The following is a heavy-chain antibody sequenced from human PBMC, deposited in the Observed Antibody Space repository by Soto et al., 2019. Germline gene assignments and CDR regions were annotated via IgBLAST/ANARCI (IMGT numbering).Heavy chain of an antibody. J-gene: IGHJ4*02. CDR3: ARGDLTYNSAWYTY. Sequence: SETLSLTCTVSGGSISNYYWSWIRQPPGKGLEWIGYIYYTGSTNYNSSLKSRVTISVDTSKNQLSLKLSSVTAADTAVYYCARGDLTYNSAWYTYSGQGTLVTVSS. CDR1: GGSISNYY. D-gene: IGHD6-19*01. V-gene: IGHV4-59*08. CDR2: IYYTGST.